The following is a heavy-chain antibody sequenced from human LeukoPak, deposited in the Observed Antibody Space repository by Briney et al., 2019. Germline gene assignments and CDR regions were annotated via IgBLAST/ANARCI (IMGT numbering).Heavy chain of an antibody. J-gene: IGHJ6*02. CDR2: ISSSGSTI. Sequence: GGSLRLSCAASGFAFSSYEMNWVRQAPGKGLEWVSYISSSGSTIYYADSVKGRFTISRDNAKNSLYLQMNSLRAEDTAVYYCARAYYYYGMDVWGQGTTVTVSS. V-gene: IGHV3-48*03. CDR1: GFAFSSYE. CDR3: ARAYYYYGMDV.